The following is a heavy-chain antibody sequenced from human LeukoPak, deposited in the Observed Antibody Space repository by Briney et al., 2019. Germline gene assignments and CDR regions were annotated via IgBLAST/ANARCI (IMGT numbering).Heavy chain of an antibody. V-gene: IGHV3-23*01. J-gene: IGHJ4*02. CDR2: LSSGGGGT. CDR1: GFTSSRYP. CDR3: AKGYSSGWYAFDS. Sequence: GGSLRLYCAASGFTSSRYPMIWVRQAQGKGLELVSTLSSGGGGTYYADSVRGRFTISRDDSKNTLYLEMFSLTAEDTARYYCAKGYSSGWYAFDSWGQGTLVTVSS. D-gene: IGHD6-19*01.